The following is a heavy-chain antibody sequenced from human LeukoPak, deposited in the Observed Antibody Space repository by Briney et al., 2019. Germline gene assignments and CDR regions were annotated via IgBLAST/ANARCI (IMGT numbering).Heavy chain of an antibody. J-gene: IGHJ4*02. D-gene: IGHD1-1*01. CDR1: GGSISSYY. V-gene: IGHV4-4*07. CDR3: ARQQSGNWNDVGLDY. CDR2: IYTSGST. Sequence: PSETLSLTCTVSGGSISSYYWSWIRQPAGKGLEWIGRIYTSGSTNYNPSLKSRVTMSVDTSKNQFSLKLSSATAADTAVYYCARQQSGNWNDVGLDYWGQGTLVTVSS.